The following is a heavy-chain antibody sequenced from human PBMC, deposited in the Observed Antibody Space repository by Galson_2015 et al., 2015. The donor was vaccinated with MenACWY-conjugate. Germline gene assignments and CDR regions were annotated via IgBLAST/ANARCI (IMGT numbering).Heavy chain of an antibody. D-gene: IGHD5-12*01. CDR3: AGGIAGGYIYYGLDV. CDR2: VIPILGEV. Sequence: SVKVSCKASGGTFTTFGISWVRQAPGQGLECVGRVIPILGEVTYAQEFQGRVTITADKSTWTAYMELSSLRSDDTAVYYCAGGIAGGYIYYGLDVWGQGTTVSVSS. J-gene: IGHJ6*02. V-gene: IGHV1-69*04. CDR1: GGTFTTFG.